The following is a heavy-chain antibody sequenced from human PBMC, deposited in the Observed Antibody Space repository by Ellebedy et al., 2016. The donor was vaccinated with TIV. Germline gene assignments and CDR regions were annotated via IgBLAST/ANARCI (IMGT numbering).Heavy chain of an antibody. J-gene: IGHJ4*02. Sequence: PGGSLRLSCAASGFTFENAWMSWVRRAPGKGLEWIGRIKSDADGGTADYATPVKGRFTISRNDSQSTLYLQVSSLETEDTAVYYCTTDSPAYFSGSPGYPFDYWGQGTLVTVSS. CDR2: IKSDADGGTA. CDR1: GFTFENAW. D-gene: IGHD3-9*01. CDR3: TTDSPAYFSGSPGYPFDY. V-gene: IGHV3-15*01.